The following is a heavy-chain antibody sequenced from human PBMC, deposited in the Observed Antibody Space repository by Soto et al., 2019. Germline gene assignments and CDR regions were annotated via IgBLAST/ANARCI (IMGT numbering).Heavy chain of an antibody. Sequence: XSVKVSCKASGSTFTRYGISWVRQAPGQGLEWMGWITAXNGNKXYAQKLKGRVXXTTDTYTXXDYIELRSLRSDDTAVYYCARARITVTKDYFDYWGQGTLVTVSS. J-gene: IGHJ4*02. CDR2: ITAXNGNK. CDR3: ARARITVTKDYFDY. D-gene: IGHD4-17*01. CDR1: GSTFTRYG. V-gene: IGHV1-18*01.